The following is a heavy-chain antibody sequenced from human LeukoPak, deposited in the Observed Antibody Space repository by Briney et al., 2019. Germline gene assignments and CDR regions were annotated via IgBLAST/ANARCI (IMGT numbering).Heavy chain of an antibody. D-gene: IGHD1-14*01. Sequence: GGSLRLSCAASGFTFSSYSMNWVRQAPGRGLEWVSYISSSSSTIYYADSVKGRFTISRDNAKNSLYLQMNSLRAEDTAVYYCARELTGRLLYYYGMDVWGQGTTVTVSS. CDR3: ARELTGRLLYYYGMDV. V-gene: IGHV3-48*01. CDR1: GFTFSSYS. J-gene: IGHJ6*02. CDR2: ISSSSSTI.